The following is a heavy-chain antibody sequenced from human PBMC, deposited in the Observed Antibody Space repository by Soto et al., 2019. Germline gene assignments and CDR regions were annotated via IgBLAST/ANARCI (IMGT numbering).Heavy chain of an antibody. CDR1: GFTFSSYG. V-gene: IGHV3-30*18. Sequence: QVQLVESGGGVVQPGRSLRLSCAASGFTFSSYGMHWVRQAPGKGLEWVAVISYDGSNKYYADSVKGRFTISRDNSKNTLYLQMNSLRAEDTAVYYCAKARFWADRYYYYGMDVWGQGTTVTVSS. CDR3: AKARFWADRYYYYGMDV. CDR2: ISYDGSNK. D-gene: IGHD3-16*01. J-gene: IGHJ6*02.